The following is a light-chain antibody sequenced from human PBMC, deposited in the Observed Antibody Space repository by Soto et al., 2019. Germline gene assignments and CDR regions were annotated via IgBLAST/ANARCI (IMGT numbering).Light chain of an antibody. V-gene: IGKV1-39*01. Sequence: DIPMTQSPSFLSASVGDRVTITCRASQSIGKHLNWYQQKPGKAPKFLIYGASTVQSGVPSRFTGSGSGTDITLTVNSLQAEDFATYYCQQSYTSPTTFGQGTRLEI. CDR3: QQSYTSPTT. J-gene: IGKJ5*01. CDR2: GAS. CDR1: QSIGKH.